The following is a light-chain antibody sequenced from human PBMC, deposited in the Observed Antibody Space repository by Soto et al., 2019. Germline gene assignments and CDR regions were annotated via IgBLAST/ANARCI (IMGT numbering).Light chain of an antibody. CDR1: SSDVGGYNY. Sequence: QSALTQPASVSGSPGQSITISCTGTSSDVGGYNYVSWYQQHPGKAPKLMIYDVSNRPSGVSNRFSGSKSGNTASLTISGLQAEDEADYYCSSYTSSSTPCVFGRGTKLTVL. CDR3: SSYTSSSTPCV. J-gene: IGLJ2*01. CDR2: DVS. V-gene: IGLV2-14*01.